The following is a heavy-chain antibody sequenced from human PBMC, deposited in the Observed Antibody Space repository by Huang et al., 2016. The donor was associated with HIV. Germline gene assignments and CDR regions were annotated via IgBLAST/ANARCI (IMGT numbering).Heavy chain of an antibody. D-gene: IGHD2-21*01. V-gene: IGHV3-7*01. CDR1: GFRCGTYW. J-gene: IGHJ6*02. CDR2: IKPDVGEK. CDR3: SRDQFHAAYYYYYYGMDV. Sequence: EVQLVESGGGLVQPGGSLRLSCAASGFRCGTYWMNWVRQAPGNGLEWVASIKPDVGEKYYVDSVKSRFIISRDNAKSSLYLQMYSLTGEDTAVYYCSRDQFHAAYYYYYYGMDVWGQGTTVTVSS.